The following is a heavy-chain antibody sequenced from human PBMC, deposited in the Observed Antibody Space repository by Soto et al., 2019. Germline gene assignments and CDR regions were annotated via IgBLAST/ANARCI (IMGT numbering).Heavy chain of an antibody. CDR3: ARSGYDSLNY. Sequence: SETLSLTCAVYGGSFSGYYWSWIRQPPGKGLEWIGEINHSGSTNYNPSLKSRVTISVDTSKNQFSLKLSSVTAADTAVYYCARSGYDSLNYWGQGTLVTVSS. D-gene: IGHD5-12*01. CDR1: GGSFSGYY. J-gene: IGHJ4*02. CDR2: INHSGST. V-gene: IGHV4-34*01.